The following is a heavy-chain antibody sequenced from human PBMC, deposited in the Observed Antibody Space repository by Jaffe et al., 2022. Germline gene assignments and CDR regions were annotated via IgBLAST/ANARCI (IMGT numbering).Heavy chain of an antibody. CDR3: ARASRIYSGSYLLFDY. J-gene: IGHJ4*02. CDR2: ISSSGSTI. CDR1: GFTFSSYE. Sequence: EVQLVESGGGLVQPGGSLRLSCAASGFTFSSYEMNWVRQAPGKGLEWVSYISSSGSTIYYADSVKGRFTISRDNAKNSLYLQMNSLRAEDTAVYYCARASRIYSGSYLLFDYWGQGTLVTVSS. D-gene: IGHD1-26*01. V-gene: IGHV3-48*03.